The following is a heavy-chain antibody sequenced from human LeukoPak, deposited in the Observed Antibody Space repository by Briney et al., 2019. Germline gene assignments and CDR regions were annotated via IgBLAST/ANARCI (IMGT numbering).Heavy chain of an antibody. CDR3: ARALINNWFDP. J-gene: IGHJ5*02. Sequence: SGTLSLTCAVSGGSISSSNWWSWVRQPPGKGLEWIGEIYHSGSTNYNPSLKSRVTISGDTSKNQFSLKLSSVTAADTAVYYCARALINNWFDPWGQGTLVTVSS. D-gene: IGHD3-16*01. CDR1: GGSISSSNW. V-gene: IGHV4-4*02. CDR2: IYHSGST.